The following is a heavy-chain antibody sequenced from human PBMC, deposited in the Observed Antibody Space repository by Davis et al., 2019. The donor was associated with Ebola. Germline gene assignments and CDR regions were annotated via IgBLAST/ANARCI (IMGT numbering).Heavy chain of an antibody. V-gene: IGHV5-51*01. CDR3: ARRDCSGGSCFNGIDY. Sequence: PGGSLRLSCKGSGYSFTSYWIGWVRQMPGKGLEWMGIIYPGDSDTRYSPSFQGQVSISADKSISTAYLQWSSLKASDAAMYDCARRDCSGGSCFNGIDYWGQGTLVTVSS. CDR1: GYSFTSYW. D-gene: IGHD2-15*01. CDR2: IYPGDSDT. J-gene: IGHJ4*02.